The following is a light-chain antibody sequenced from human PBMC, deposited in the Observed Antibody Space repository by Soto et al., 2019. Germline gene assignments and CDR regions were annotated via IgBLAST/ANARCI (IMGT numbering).Light chain of an antibody. Sequence: QSALTQPASVSGSPGQSITISCTGTGSDLGAYNYVSWYQQHPGKAPKLMIYEVSNRAAAVSNRVSGSKSGNTASLTISGLQAEDEADYYCSSYTTSSLVVFGGGTKLTVL. CDR3: SSYTTSSLVV. J-gene: IGLJ2*01. CDR1: GSDLGAYNY. CDR2: EVS. V-gene: IGLV2-14*01.